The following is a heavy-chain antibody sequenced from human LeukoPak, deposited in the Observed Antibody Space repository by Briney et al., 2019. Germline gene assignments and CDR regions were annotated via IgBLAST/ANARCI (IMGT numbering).Heavy chain of an antibody. V-gene: IGHV3-66*02. J-gene: IGHJ6*02. CDR1: GFSVSSNY. CDR3: ARGLRPYYYGMDV. Sequence: GGSLRLSCAASGFSVSSNYMTWVRQAPGKGLEWVSVIHSGGRAYYADSVKGRFTTSRDNSKNTLYLQMNSLRAEDTAVYYCARGLRPYYYGMDVWGQGTTVTVSS. CDR2: IHSGGRA. D-gene: IGHD5-12*01.